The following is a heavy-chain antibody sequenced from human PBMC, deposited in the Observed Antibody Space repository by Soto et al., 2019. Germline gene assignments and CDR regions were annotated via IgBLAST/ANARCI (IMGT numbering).Heavy chain of an antibody. Sequence: QVQLVQSGAEVKKPGSSVKVSCKASGGTFSRYAISWVRQAPGQGLEWMGGIIPIFGTANYAQKFQGRVTITADESTSTTYMDLSILRSEDTAVYYCSTGWLKTDAFDIWGQGTMVTVSS. CDR3: STGWLKTDAFDI. D-gene: IGHD3-22*01. CDR1: GGTFSRYA. J-gene: IGHJ3*02. V-gene: IGHV1-69*01. CDR2: IIPIFGTA.